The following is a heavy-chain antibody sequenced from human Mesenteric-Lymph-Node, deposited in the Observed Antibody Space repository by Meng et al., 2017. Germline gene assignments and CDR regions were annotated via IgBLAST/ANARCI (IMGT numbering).Heavy chain of an antibody. CDR2: ISSSSSYI. Sequence: ETLSLTCAASGFTFSSYSMNWVRQAPGKGLEWVSSISSSSSYIYYADSVKGRFTISRDNAKNSLYLQMNSLRAEDTAVYYCAREDGYNSFDYWGQGTLVTVSS. CDR3: AREDGYNSFDY. CDR1: GFTFSSYS. D-gene: IGHD5-24*01. J-gene: IGHJ4*02. V-gene: IGHV3-21*01.